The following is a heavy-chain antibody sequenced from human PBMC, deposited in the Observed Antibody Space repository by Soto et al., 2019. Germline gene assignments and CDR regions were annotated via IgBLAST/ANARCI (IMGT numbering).Heavy chain of an antibody. CDR3: ARAVVLTFTRFYDMDV. Sequence: QVQLVQSVAEVKTPGSSVKVSCKASGGTFSSYSINWVRQAPGQGLEWMGRLIPMFGTTDYAQRFQGRVTFTADESTSTASMEVTNLTSEDTAVYYCARAVVLTFTRFYDMDVWGQGTTVTVSS. CDR1: GGTFSSYS. V-gene: IGHV1-69*18. D-gene: IGHD3-9*01. J-gene: IGHJ6*02. CDR2: LIPMFGTT.